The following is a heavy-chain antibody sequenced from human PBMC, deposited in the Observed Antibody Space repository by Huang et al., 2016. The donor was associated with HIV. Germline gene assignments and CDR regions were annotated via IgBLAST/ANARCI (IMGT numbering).Heavy chain of an antibody. V-gene: IGHV3-30*18. CDR1: GFTCSSYG. Sequence: QVQLVESGGGVVQPGRSLRSFCAASGFTCSSYGMHWVRQAPVTGLGWVQVISHVGNTKYYADSVKGRFSISRDNSKTTVYLQLNSLRVEDTAVYYCAKGGSAAAVLDFWGQGTLVTVSS. J-gene: IGHJ4*02. CDR2: ISHVGNTK. CDR3: AKGGSAAAVLDF. D-gene: IGHD6-13*01.